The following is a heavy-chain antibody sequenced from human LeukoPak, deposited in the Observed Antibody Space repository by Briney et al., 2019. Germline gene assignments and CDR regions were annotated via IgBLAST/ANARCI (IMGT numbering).Heavy chain of an antibody. CDR1: GGSISGYY. CDR3: ARGRGSSWYYFDS. J-gene: IGHJ4*02. Sequence: SETLSLTCTVSGGSISGYYWSWVRQPAGKGLEWTGRIYASGNTNYNPSLKGRVTMTVDTSKNQFSLNLSSVTAADTAVYYCARGRGSSWYYFDSWGQGTLVTVSS. V-gene: IGHV4-4*07. CDR2: IYASGNT. D-gene: IGHD6-13*01.